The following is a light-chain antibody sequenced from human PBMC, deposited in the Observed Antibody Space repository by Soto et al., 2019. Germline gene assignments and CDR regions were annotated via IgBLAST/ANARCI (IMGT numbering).Light chain of an antibody. CDR3: QQRSDWPLS. J-gene: IGKJ3*01. CDR1: ESVNSH. Sequence: EIVLTQSPATLYLSPGERATLSCRASESVNSHLAWYQQKPGQAPRLLIYDASNRATGIPARFSGSGSWTDFTLTIISLEPEDFAVYYCQQRSDWPLSFGPGTKLDIK. V-gene: IGKV3-11*01. CDR2: DAS.